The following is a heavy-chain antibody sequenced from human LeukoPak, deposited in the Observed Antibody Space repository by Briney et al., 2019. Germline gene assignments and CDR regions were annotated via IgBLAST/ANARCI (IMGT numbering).Heavy chain of an antibody. CDR3: ARPGEVTGAFDI. V-gene: IGHV4-59*08. CDR2: IYYSGST. CDR1: GGSISSYY. Sequence: SETLSLTCTVSGGSISSYYWNWIRQLPGEGLEWVGYIYYSGSTYYNPSLKSRVTISVDTSTNQFSLKLSSVTAADTAVYYCARPGEVTGAFDIWGQGTMVTVSS. D-gene: IGHD2-21*02. J-gene: IGHJ3*02.